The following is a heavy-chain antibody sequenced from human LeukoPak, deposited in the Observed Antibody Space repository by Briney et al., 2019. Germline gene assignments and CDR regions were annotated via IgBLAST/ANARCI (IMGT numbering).Heavy chain of an antibody. J-gene: IGHJ6*03. D-gene: IGHD3-10*01. V-gene: IGHV4-4*07. CDR3: ARITPPSWFGEWYYYYYYMDV. CDR1: GGSISSYY. CDR2: IYTSGST. Sequence: SETLSLTCTVSGGSISSYYWSWIRQPAGQGLEWIGRIYTSGSTNYNPSLNSRVTMSVDTSKNQFSLKLSSVTAADTAVYYCARITPPSWFGEWYYYYYYMDVWGKGTTVTISS.